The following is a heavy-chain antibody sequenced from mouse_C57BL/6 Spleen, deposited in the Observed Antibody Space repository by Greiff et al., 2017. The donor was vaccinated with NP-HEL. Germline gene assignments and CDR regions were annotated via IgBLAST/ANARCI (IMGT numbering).Heavy chain of an antibody. CDR2: ISSGSSTI. V-gene: IGHV5-17*01. D-gene: IGHD1-1*01. Sequence: EVKLMESGGGLVKPGGSLKLSCAASGFTFSDYGMHWVRQAPEKGLEWVAYISSGSSTIYYADTVKGRFTISRDNAKNTLFLQMTSLRSEDTAMYYCARGGYYGGYAMDYWGQGTSVTVSS. J-gene: IGHJ4*01. CDR1: GFTFSDYG. CDR3: ARGGYYGGYAMDY.